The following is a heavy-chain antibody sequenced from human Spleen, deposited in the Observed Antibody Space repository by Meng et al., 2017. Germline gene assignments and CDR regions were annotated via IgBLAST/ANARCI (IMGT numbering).Heavy chain of an antibody. D-gene: IGHD4-11*01. V-gene: IGHV4-34*01. Sequence: QGQLQQWGGGLLKPSETLSLPCVVSGGSFSDYYWIWIRQPPGKGLEWIGEINHSGSTNYNPSLESRATISVDTSQNNLSLKLSSVTAADSAVYFWARGPTTMAHDFDYWGQGTLVTVSS. J-gene: IGHJ4*02. CDR2: INHSGST. CDR3: ARGPTTMAHDFDY. CDR1: GGSFSDYY.